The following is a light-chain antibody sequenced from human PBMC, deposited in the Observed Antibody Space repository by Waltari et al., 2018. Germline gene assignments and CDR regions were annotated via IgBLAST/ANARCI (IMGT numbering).Light chain of an antibody. V-gene: IGLV1-40*01. CDR2: GNS. CDR1: SSNIGAGYD. Sequence: QSVLTQPPSVSGAPGQRVTISCTGSSSNIGAGYDVNWYQQLPGEAPKLLIYGNSDRPSGVPDRISGSKSGTSVSLAITGLQAEDEADYYCQSYDSSLGGSVFGGGTKVTVL. CDR3: QSYDSSLGGSV. J-gene: IGLJ2*01.